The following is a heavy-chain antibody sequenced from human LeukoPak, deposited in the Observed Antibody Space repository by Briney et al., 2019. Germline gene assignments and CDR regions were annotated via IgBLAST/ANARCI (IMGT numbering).Heavy chain of an antibody. CDR1: GGFNSRYY. CDR2: IFYSGHS. V-gene: IGHV4-59*12. D-gene: IGHD6-25*01. CDR3: ARIDPLGFFDQ. J-gene: IGHJ4*02. Sequence: SETLSLTCSVSGGFNSRYYWSWVRHPLGKGLEWLGHIFYSGHSNYNASLTSRIRMSVDTSKAQFSLELASVIAADTAVYYCARIDPLGFFDQWGPGILVTVSS.